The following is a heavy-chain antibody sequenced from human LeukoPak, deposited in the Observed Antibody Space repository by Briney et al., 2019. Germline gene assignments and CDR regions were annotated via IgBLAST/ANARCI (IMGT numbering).Heavy chain of an antibody. CDR1: GGSISSHY. CDR3: ARRYYYNLGSFPFDF. D-gene: IGHD3-10*01. Sequence: SETLSLTCTVSGGSISSHYWSWIRQPPGKGLEWIGYIYYGGSTNYNPSLKSRVTISEDTSKNQFYLNLSSVTAADTAVYYCARRYYYNLGSFPFDFWGQGTLVTVSS. V-gene: IGHV4-59*11. CDR2: IYYGGST. J-gene: IGHJ4*02.